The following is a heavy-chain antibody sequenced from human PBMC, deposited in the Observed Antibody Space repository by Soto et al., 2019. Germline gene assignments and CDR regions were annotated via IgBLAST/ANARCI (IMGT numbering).Heavy chain of an antibody. J-gene: IGHJ4*02. D-gene: IGHD4-17*01. Sequence: PGESLKISCKGSGYSFTSYWIGWVRQMPGKGLEWMGIIYPGDSDTRYSPSLQGQVTISADKSISTAYLQWSSLKASDTAMYYCARHSKIYGDYASHDYWGQGTLVTVSS. CDR1: GYSFTSYW. V-gene: IGHV5-51*01. CDR2: IYPGDSDT. CDR3: ARHSKIYGDYASHDY.